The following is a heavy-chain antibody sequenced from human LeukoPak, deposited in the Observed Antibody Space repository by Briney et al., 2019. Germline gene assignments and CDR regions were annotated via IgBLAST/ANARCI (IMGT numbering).Heavy chain of an antibody. CDR2: IYHSGST. CDR3: ARLEEQQLSPGWFDP. J-gene: IGHJ5*02. CDR1: GYSISSGYY. V-gene: IGHV4-38-2*02. D-gene: IGHD6-13*01. Sequence: SETLSLTCTVSGYSISSGYYWGWIRQPPGKGLEWIGSIYHSGSTNYNPSLKSRVTISVDTSKNQFSLKLSSVTAADTAVYYCARLEEQQLSPGWFDPWGQGTLVTVSS.